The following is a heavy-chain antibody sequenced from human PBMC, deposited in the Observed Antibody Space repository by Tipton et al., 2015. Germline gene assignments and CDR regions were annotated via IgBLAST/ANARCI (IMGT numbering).Heavy chain of an antibody. V-gene: IGHV4-38-2*02. CDR1: GYSITNGLY. CDR2: IYHDGGT. CDR3: ARIRGRYVMDY. Sequence: TLSLTCTVSGYSITNGLYWGWIRQPPGKGLEWIGNIYHDGGTYYNPSLKSRVTISVDTSKNQFFLNLSSVTAADTAVYYCARIRGRYVMDYWGQGTPVTVSS. J-gene: IGHJ4*02. D-gene: IGHD3-16*01.